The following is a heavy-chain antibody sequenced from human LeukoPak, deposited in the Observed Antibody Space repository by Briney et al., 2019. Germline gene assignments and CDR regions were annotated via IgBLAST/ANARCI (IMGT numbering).Heavy chain of an antibody. CDR1: GFTFSDYY. CDR3: AKGDRVKVVVPGAETY. V-gene: IGHV3-11*01. Sequence: GGSLRLSCAASGFTFSDYYMSWIRQAPGKGLEWVSYISSSGSTIYYADSVKGRFTISRDNSKNTLYLQMNSLRAEDTAVYYCAKGDRVKVVVPGAETYWGQGTLVTVSS. D-gene: IGHD2-2*01. J-gene: IGHJ4*02. CDR2: ISSSGSTI.